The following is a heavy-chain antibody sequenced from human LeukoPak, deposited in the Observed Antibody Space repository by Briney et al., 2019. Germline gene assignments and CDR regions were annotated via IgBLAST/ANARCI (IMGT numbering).Heavy chain of an antibody. J-gene: IGHJ4*02. CDR1: GFTFSSYA. CDR3: ARRVATYYFDY. D-gene: IGHD5-12*01. Sequence: GGSLRLSCAASGFTFSSYAMSWVRQAPGKGLEWVSAISGSGGSTYHADSVKGRITISRDNSKNTLYLQMNSPRAEDTAVYYCARRVATYYFDYWGQGTLVTVSS. CDR2: ISGSGGST. V-gene: IGHV3-23*01.